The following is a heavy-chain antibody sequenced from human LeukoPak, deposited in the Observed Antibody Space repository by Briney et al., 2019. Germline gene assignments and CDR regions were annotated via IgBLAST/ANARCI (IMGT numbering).Heavy chain of an antibody. CDR1: GFTFSSYE. CDR3: ARTSRGIDAFDI. J-gene: IGHJ3*02. D-gene: IGHD3-16*01. Sequence: PGGSLRLSCAASGFTFSSYEMNWVRQAPGKGLEWVSYISSSGSTIYYADSVKGRFTISRDNAKNSLYLQMNSLRAEDTAVYYFARTSRGIDAFDIWGQGTMVTVSS. CDR2: ISSSGSTI. V-gene: IGHV3-48*03.